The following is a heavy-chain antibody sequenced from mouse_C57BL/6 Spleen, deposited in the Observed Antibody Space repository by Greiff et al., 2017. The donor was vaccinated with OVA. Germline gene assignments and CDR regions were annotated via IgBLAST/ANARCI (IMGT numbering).Heavy chain of an antibody. V-gene: IGHV5-9*01. J-gene: IGHJ4*01. Sequence: DVKLVESGGGLVKPGGSLKLSCAASGFTFSSYTMSWVRQTPEKRLEWVATISGGGGNTYYPDSVKGRFTISRDNAKNTLYLQMSSLRSEDTALYYCATYGGAMDYWGQGTSVTVSS. D-gene: IGHD1-1*01. CDR1: GFTFSSYT. CDR3: ATYGGAMDY. CDR2: ISGGGGNT.